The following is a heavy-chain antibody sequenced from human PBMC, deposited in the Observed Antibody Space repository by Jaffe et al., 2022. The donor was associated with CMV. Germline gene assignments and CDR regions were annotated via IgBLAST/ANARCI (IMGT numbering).Heavy chain of an antibody. CDR3: ALCLTNIDVAGPGTFDI. J-gene: IGHJ3*02. V-gene: IGHV5-51*01. D-gene: IGHD6-19*01. CDR2: IYPGNSDT. CDR1: GYSFTTYW. Sequence: EVQLVQSGAEVKKPGESLKISCKGSGYSFTTYWIGWVRQMPGKGLEWMGIIYPGNSDTRYSRSFKGQVSVSADKSISTAYLQWSSLKASDSAMYYCALCLTNIDVAGPGTFDIWGQGTMITVSS.